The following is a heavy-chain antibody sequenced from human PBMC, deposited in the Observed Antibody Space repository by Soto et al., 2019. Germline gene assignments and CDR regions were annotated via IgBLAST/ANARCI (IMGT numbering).Heavy chain of an antibody. J-gene: IGHJ4*02. CDR3: ARVLRGVYYYDSSGYPYFDY. V-gene: IGHV4-31*03. D-gene: IGHD3-22*01. CDR1: GGSIRSGGYY. CDR2: IYYSGST. Sequence: SETLSLTCTVSGGSIRSGGYYWSWIRQHPGKGLEWIGYIYYSGSTYYNPSLKSRVTISVDTSKNQFSLKLSSVTAADTAVYYCARVLRGVYYYDSSGYPYFDYWGQGTLVTVAS.